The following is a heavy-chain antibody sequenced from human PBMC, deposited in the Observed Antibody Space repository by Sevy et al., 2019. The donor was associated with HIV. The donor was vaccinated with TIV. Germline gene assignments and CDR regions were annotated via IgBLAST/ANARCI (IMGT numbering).Heavy chain of an antibody. CDR1: GGSISSGGYS. CDR3: ARSPRMYYYDSSGYSNWFDP. Sequence: SEILSRTCAVSGGSISSGGYSWSWIRQPPGKGLEWIGYIYHSGSTYDNASLKSRVTISVDRSKNQFSLKLSSVTAADTAVYYCARSPRMYYYDSSGYSNWFDPWGQGTLVTVSS. V-gene: IGHV4-30-2*01. CDR2: IYHSGST. J-gene: IGHJ5*02. D-gene: IGHD3-22*01.